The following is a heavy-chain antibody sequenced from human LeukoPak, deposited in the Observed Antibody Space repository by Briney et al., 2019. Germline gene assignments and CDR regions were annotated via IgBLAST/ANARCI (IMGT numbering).Heavy chain of an antibody. CDR2: IIPIFGTA. D-gene: IGHD4-17*01. Sequence: SVKVSCKASGGTFSSYAISWVRQAPGQGLEWMGGIIPIFGTANYAQKFQGRVTITADKSTSTTYMELSSLRSEDTAVYYCASYSTTVTAYYFDYWGQGTLVTVSS. J-gene: IGHJ4*02. CDR1: GGTFSSYA. V-gene: IGHV1-69*06. CDR3: ASYSTTVTAYYFDY.